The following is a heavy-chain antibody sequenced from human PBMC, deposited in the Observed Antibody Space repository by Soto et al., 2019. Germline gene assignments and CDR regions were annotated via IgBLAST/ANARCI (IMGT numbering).Heavy chain of an antibody. CDR1: GYTFTGYY. V-gene: IGHV1-2*04. J-gene: IGHJ4*02. Sequence: APVKVSCKASGYTFTGYYMHWVRQAPGQGFEWMGWINPNSGGTNYAQKFQGWVTMTRDTSISTAYMELSRLRSDDTAVYYCARAGPTAHSATGTYYFDYWGQGTLVTVSS. CDR2: INPNSGGT. D-gene: IGHD6-13*01. CDR3: ARAGPTAHSATGTYYFDY.